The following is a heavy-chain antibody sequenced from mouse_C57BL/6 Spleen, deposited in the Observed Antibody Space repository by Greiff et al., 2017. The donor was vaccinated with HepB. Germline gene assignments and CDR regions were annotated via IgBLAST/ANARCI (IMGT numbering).Heavy chain of an antibody. V-gene: IGHV1-61*01. D-gene: IGHD1-2*01. Sequence: QVQLQQPGAELVRPGSSVKLSCKASGYTFTSYWIDWVKQRPGQGLEWIGKIYPSDSETHYNQKFKDKATLTVDKSSSTAYMQLSSLTSEDSAVYYCAREVTTAPDYWGQGTTLTVSS. CDR2: IYPSDSET. CDR3: AREVTTAPDY. J-gene: IGHJ2*01. CDR1: GYTFTSYW.